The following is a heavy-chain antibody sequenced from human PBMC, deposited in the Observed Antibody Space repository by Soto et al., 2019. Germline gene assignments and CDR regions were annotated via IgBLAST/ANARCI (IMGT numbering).Heavy chain of an antibody. CDR3: AKDWSYGDYVGGSFDY. CDR2: ISYDGSNK. Sequence: QVQLVESGGGVVQPGRSLRLSCAASGFTFSSYGMHWVRQAPGKGLEWVAVISYDGSNKYYADSVKGRFTISRDNSKNKLYLQMNSLRAEDTAVYYCAKDWSYGDYVGGSFDYWGQGTLVTVSS. J-gene: IGHJ4*02. D-gene: IGHD4-17*01. CDR1: GFTFSSYG. V-gene: IGHV3-30*18.